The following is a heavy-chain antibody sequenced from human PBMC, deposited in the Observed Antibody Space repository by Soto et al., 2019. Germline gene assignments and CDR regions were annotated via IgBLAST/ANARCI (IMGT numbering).Heavy chain of an antibody. Sequence: EVHLVESGGGLVKAGGSLRLSCAASGFTFTNAWMSWVRQAPGKGLEWIGRIKTNSDGGTVDYASPVKGRFTISRDDSRIMLYLDLNSLKTEDTGVYFCATVYCATTSCYAPFDYWGTGTLVTVSS. J-gene: IGHJ4*02. CDR2: IKTNSDGGTV. CDR3: ATVYCATTSCYAPFDY. CDR1: GFTFTNAW. V-gene: IGHV3-15*01. D-gene: IGHD2-2*01.